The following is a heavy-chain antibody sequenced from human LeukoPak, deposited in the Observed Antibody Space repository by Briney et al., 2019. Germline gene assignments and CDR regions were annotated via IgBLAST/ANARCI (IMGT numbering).Heavy chain of an antibody. CDR1: GYTFTGYY. V-gene: IGHV1-2*02. Sequence: ASVKVSCKASGYTFTGYYMHWVRQAPGQGLEWMGWINPNSGGTNYAQKFQGRVTMTRDTSISTVYMELSSLRSEDTAVYYCARGRQLYDFWSGYENWFDPWGQGTLVTVSS. CDR3: ARGRQLYDFWSGYENWFDP. D-gene: IGHD3-3*01. CDR2: INPNSGGT. J-gene: IGHJ5*02.